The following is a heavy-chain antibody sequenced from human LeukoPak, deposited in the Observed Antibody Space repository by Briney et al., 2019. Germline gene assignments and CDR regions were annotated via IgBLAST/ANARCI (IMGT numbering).Heavy chain of an antibody. D-gene: IGHD2-15*01. CDR1: GFTFSSFA. CDR2: ISYDRNKA. J-gene: IGHJ4*02. Sequence: PGGSLRLSCAVSGFTFSSFAVHWVRQAPGKGLEWVAVISYDRNKAYYADSVKGRFTISRDNSKNTVYLQMNSLITEDTAMYYCARDQSSGGRWLDYWGQGTLVTVSS. V-gene: IGHV3-30*04. CDR3: ARDQSSGGRWLDY.